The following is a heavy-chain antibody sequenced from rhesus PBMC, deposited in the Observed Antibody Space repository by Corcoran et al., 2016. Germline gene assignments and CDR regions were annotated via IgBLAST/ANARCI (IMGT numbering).Heavy chain of an antibody. CDR1: GFTFSSYW. CDR3: AKEGVAAAAYYGLDS. D-gene: IGHD6-31*01. Sequence: EVQLVESGGGLAKPGGSLRLSCAASGFTFSSYWMNWVRQTPGKGLDWISTINSGGGSTYDANSVQCRFTISRDNLKNTLSLQMNSLRTEDTAVYYCAKEGVAAAAYYGLDSWGQGVVVTVSS. CDR2: INSGGGST. J-gene: IGHJ6*01. V-gene: IGHV3S42*01.